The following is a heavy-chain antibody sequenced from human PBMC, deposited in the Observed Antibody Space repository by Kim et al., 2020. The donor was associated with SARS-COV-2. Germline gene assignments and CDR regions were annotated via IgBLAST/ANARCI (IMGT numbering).Heavy chain of an antibody. D-gene: IGHD2-15*01. Sequence: GESLKISCKGSGYSFTSYWIGWVRQMPGKGLEWMGIIYPGDSDTRYSPSFQGQVTISADKSISTAYLQWSSLKASDTAMYYCARHKGGYCSGGSCYSGVGAFDIWGPGTMVTVSS. V-gene: IGHV5-51*01. CDR1: GYSFTSYW. CDR3: ARHKGGYCSGGSCYSGVGAFDI. CDR2: IYPGDSDT. J-gene: IGHJ3*02.